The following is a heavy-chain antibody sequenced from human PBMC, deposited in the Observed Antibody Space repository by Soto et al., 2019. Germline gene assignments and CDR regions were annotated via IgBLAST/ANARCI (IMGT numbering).Heavy chain of an antibody. CDR1: GGSISSGDYY. V-gene: IGHV4-30-4*01. CDR2: IYYSGST. Sequence: SETLSLTCTVSGGSISSGDYYWSWIRQPPGKGLEWIGYIYYSGSTYYNPSLKSRVTISVDTSKNQFSLKLSSVTTADTAVYYCARDAYYDFWSGYYTDAFDIWGQGTMVTVSS. CDR3: ARDAYYDFWSGYYTDAFDI. J-gene: IGHJ3*02. D-gene: IGHD3-3*01.